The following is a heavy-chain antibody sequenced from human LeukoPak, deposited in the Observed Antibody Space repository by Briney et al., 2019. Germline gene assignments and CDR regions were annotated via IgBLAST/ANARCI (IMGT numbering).Heavy chain of an antibody. CDR2: IIPIFGTA. CDR1: GGTFSIYA. D-gene: IGHD1-26*01. Sequence: SVKLSCKASGGTFSIYAISWVRQAPGQGLEWMGGIIPIFGTANYAQKFQGRVTITADKSTSTAYIELSSLRSEDTAVYFCAREGRAIVGSTYLDFWGQGILVTVSS. J-gene: IGHJ4*02. CDR3: AREGRAIVGSTYLDF. V-gene: IGHV1-69*06.